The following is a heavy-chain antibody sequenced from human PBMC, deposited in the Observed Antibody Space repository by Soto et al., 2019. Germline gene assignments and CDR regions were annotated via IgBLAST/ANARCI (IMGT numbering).Heavy chain of an antibody. J-gene: IGHJ4*02. Sequence: QVQLVQSGAEVRKPGASVNVSCKTSGYIFTNYGVAWVRQVPGQGLELVAWISGYNGYPKHTQKFQGRVTVTTDTTTRTGHMELRNLRSDDTAVYYCARASAGALYDFWGQGTRVTVSS. CDR3: ARASAGALYDF. CDR2: ISGYNGYP. CDR1: GYIFTNYG. D-gene: IGHD6-13*01. V-gene: IGHV1-18*01.